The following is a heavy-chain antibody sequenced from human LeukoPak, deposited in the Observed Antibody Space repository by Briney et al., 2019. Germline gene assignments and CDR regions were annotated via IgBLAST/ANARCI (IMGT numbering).Heavy chain of an antibody. J-gene: IGHJ3*02. D-gene: IGHD3-3*01. CDR2: ISGSGGST. CDR3: AKVPVFSVTISEVVTDDAFDI. Sequence: GGSLRLSCAASGFTFSSYTMSWVRQAPGKGLEWVSGISGSGGSTYYADSVKGRFTISRDNSKNTLYLQMNSLRAEDTAVYYCAKVPVFSVTISEVVTDDAFDIWGQGTIVTVSS. CDR1: GFTFSSYT. V-gene: IGHV3-23*01.